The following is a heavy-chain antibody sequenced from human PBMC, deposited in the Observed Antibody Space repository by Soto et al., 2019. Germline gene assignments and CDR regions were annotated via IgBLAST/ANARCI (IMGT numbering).Heavy chain of an antibody. CDR1: GGSINSYW. Sequence: ETLSLTCSVSGGSINSYWWSWIRQPAGKGLEWIGRVYSSGTTDYNPSLNSRATLSVETSKNQFSLKLSSVAAADTAVYYCARDIGSYAYGEGYWGQGIQVTVYS. J-gene: IGHJ4*02. CDR2: VYSSGTT. CDR3: ARDIGSYAYGEGY. D-gene: IGHD3-10*01. V-gene: IGHV4-4*07.